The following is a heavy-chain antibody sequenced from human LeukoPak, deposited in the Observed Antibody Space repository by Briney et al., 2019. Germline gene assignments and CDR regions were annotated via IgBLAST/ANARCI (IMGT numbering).Heavy chain of an antibody. CDR1: GFTHSDYG. D-gene: IGHD3-16*01. CDR3: VKGGSISHNWFDS. Sequence: GGSLRLSCAASGFTHSDYGMHWVRQAPGRGLEWVAFILNDGTWEYYPDSVKGRLTISRDNSRNTLYLQMNSVRLEDTAIYYCVKGGSISHNWFDSWGQGTLVAVSS. V-gene: IGHV3-30*02. J-gene: IGHJ5*01. CDR2: ILNDGTWE.